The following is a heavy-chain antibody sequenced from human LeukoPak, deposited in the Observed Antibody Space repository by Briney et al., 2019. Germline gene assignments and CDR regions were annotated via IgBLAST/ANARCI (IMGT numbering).Heavy chain of an antibody. CDR2: IKQDGSEK. D-gene: IGHD3-3*01. V-gene: IGHV3-7*01. CDR3: ARDPTYYDFWSGTLSPAAFDI. J-gene: IGHJ3*02. CDR1: GFTFSSYW. Sequence: GGSLRLSCAASGFTFSSYWMSWVRQAPGKGLEWVANIKQDGSEKYYVDSVKGRFTISRDNAKNSLYLQMNSLRAEDTAVYYCARDPTYYDFWSGTLSPAAFDIWGQGTMVTVPS.